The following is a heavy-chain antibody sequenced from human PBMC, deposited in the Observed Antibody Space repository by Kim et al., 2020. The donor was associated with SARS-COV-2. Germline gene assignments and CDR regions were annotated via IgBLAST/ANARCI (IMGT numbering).Heavy chain of an antibody. J-gene: IGHJ4*02. CDR2: ISAYSGNT. D-gene: IGHD3-16*02. CDR3: ARDLGHYDYVWGSYPPVDY. CDR1: GYTFTSYG. Sequence: ASVKVSCKASGYTFTSYGISWVRQAPGQGLEWMGWISAYSGNTHYAQKLQGRVTMTTDTSTRTAYMELRSLRSDDTAGYYCARDLGHYDYVWGSYPPVDYWGQGTLVTVSS. V-gene: IGHV1-18*01.